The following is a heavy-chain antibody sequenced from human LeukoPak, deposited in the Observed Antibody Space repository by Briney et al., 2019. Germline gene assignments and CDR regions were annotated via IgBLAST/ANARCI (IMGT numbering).Heavy chain of an antibody. CDR1: GGSISSSSYY. CDR2: IYYGGST. Sequence: PSETLSLTCTVSGGSISSSSYYWGWIRQPPGKGLEWIGSIYYGGSTYYNPSLKGRVTISVDTSKNQFSLKLSSVTAADTAVYYCARAYHSSWYLNWFDPWGQGTLVTVSS. D-gene: IGHD6-13*01. V-gene: IGHV4-39*01. J-gene: IGHJ5*02. CDR3: ARAYHSSWYLNWFDP.